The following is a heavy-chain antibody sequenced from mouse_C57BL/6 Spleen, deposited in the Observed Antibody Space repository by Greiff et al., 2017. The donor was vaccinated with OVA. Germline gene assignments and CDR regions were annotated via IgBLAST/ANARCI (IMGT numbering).Heavy chain of an antibody. J-gene: IGHJ1*03. Sequence: QVQLQQSGAELVRPGASVTLSCKASGYTFTDYEMHWVKQTPVHGLEWIGAIDPETGGTAYNQKFKGKATLTADKSSSTAYMELRSLTSEDSAVYYYTRLGGLPYWYFDVWGTGTTVTVSS. CDR3: TRLGGLPYWYFDV. D-gene: IGHD3-1*01. CDR2: IDPETGGT. V-gene: IGHV1-15*01. CDR1: GYTFTDYE.